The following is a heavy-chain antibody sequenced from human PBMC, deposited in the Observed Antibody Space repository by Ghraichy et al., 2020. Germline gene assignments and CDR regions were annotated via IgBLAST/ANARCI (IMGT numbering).Heavy chain of an antibody. D-gene: IGHD2-21*01. V-gene: IGHV3-30*18. CDR2: TSYDGSNK. J-gene: IGHJ4*02. CDR1: GFTFRSYG. Sequence: GESLNISCAASGFTFRSYGMHWVRQAPDKGLEWVALTSYDGSNKYYADSVKGRFTISRDNSKNTLYLQMDSLRAEDTAVYYCAKDYDAHCGGECSFFDYWGQGTLVTVSS. CDR3: AKDYDAHCGGECSFFDY.